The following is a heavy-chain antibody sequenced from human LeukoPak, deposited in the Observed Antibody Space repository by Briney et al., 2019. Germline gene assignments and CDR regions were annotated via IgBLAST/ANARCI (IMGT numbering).Heavy chain of an antibody. Sequence: GGSLRLSCAASGFTFSSYAMHWVRQAPGKGLEWVAVISYDGSNKYYADSVKGRFTISRDNFKNTLYLQMNSLRAEDTAVYYCARTIAAAGTMALGAFDIWGQGTMVTVSS. CDR1: GFTFSSYA. CDR2: ISYDGSNK. D-gene: IGHD6-13*01. J-gene: IGHJ3*02. CDR3: ARTIAAAGTMALGAFDI. V-gene: IGHV3-30*01.